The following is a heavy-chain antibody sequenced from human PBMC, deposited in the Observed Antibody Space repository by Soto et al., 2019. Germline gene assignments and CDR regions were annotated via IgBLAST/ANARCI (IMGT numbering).Heavy chain of an antibody. CDR2: IKQDGSEK. CDR3: ARLLRFLEWLPHYYYYYGMDV. Sequence: GGSLRLSCAASGFTFSSYWMSWVRQAPGKGLEWVANIKQDGSEKYYVDSVKGRFTISRDNAKNSLYLQMNNLRAEDTAVYYCARLLRFLEWLPHYYYYYGMDVWGQGTTVTVSS. CDR1: GFTFSSYW. J-gene: IGHJ6*02. V-gene: IGHV3-7*05. D-gene: IGHD3-3*01.